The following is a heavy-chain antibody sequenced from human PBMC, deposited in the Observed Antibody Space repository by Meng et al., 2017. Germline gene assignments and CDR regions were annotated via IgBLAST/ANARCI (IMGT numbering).Heavy chain of an antibody. CDR2: IWYDGSNK. CDR1: GFTFSSYA. D-gene: IGHD3-10*01. V-gene: IGHV3-33*08. J-gene: IGHJ4*02. CDR3: ARDYGSGSYFY. Sequence: LSLTCAASGFTFSSYAMHWVRQAPGKGLEWVAVIWYDGSNKYYADSVKGRFTISRDNSKNTLYLQMNSLRAEDTAVYYCARDYGSGSYFYWGQGTLVTVSS.